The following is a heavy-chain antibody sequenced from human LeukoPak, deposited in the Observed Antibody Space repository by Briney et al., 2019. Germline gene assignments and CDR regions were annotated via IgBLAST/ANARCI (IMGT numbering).Heavy chain of an antibody. J-gene: IGHJ3*02. Sequence: GASVKVSCKASGYTFTSYDINWVRQATGQGLEWMGWMNPNSGNTGYAQKFQGRFTMTRNTSISTAYMELSSLRSEDTAVYYCASLTYYYDSSGYYYDGAFDIWGQGTMVTVSS. CDR1: GYTFTSYD. CDR3: ASLTYYYDSSGYYYDGAFDI. V-gene: IGHV1-8*01. D-gene: IGHD3-22*01. CDR2: MNPNSGNT.